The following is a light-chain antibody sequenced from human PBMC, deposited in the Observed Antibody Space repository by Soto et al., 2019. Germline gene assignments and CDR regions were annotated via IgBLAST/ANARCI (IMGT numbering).Light chain of an antibody. Sequence: ALTXPASVSGSPGQSITISCTGTSSDVGTYNLVSWYQQHPGKGPKLMIYQGTKRPSGVSNRFSGSKSGNTASLTISDLQAEDEADYYCCSYAADRIYVFGSGTKVTVL. J-gene: IGLJ1*01. CDR2: QGT. CDR1: SSDVGTYNL. CDR3: CSYAADRIYV. V-gene: IGLV2-23*01.